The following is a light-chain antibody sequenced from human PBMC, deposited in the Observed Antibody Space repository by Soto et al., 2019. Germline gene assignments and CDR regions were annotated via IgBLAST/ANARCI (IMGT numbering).Light chain of an antibody. CDR2: GAS. CDR1: QSVSSSY. CDR3: QQYGSSRT. Sequence: EIVLPQSPGTRSLSQGARATLSCRASQSVSSSYLAWYQQKPGQAPRLLIYGASSRATGIPDRFSGSGSGTDFTLTIRRLEPEDFAVDDCQQYGSSRTFGQGTKVDIK. J-gene: IGKJ1*01. V-gene: IGKV3-20*01.